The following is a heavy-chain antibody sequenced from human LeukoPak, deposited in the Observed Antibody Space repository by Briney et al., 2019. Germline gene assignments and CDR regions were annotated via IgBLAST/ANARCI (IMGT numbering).Heavy chain of an antibody. V-gene: IGHV4-61*01. CDR1: GGSVSSGSYY. J-gene: IGHJ4*02. CDR2: IYCSGST. CDR3: ASTIAAAGMHFDY. Sequence: SETLSLTCTVSGGSVSSGSYYWSWIRQPPGKGLEWIGYIYCSGSTNYNPSLKSRVTISVDTSKNQFSLKLSSVTAADTAVYYCASTIAAAGMHFDYWGQGTLVTVSS. D-gene: IGHD6-13*01.